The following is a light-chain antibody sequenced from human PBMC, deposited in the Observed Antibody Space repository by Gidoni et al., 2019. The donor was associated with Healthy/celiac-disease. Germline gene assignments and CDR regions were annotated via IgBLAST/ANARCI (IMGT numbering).Light chain of an antibody. V-gene: IGKV1-12*01. Sequence: DIKMTQSPSAVSASVGDRVTIPRPASQGISSGLAWYQQKPGKATKLLIYAASSLQSGVPSSVSGSRSETYFTLTISSLQPEDFATYYCQQANSFPLTFGGGTKVESK. CDR1: QGISSG. J-gene: IGKJ4*01. CDR3: QQANSFPLT. CDR2: AAS.